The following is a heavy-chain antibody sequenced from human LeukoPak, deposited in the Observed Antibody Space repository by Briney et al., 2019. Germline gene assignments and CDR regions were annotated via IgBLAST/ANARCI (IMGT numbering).Heavy chain of an antibody. Sequence: GGSLRLSCAASGFSFSNYGMTWVRQAPGKGLEWVSSIRSTSSNTYYADSVRGRFTISRDNAKNSLYLQMNSLRAEDTAVYYCARVEIAGAGDFWYFNLWGRGTQVTFSS. CDR3: ARVEIAGAGDFWYFNL. CDR2: IRSTSSNT. CDR1: GFSFSNYG. V-gene: IGHV3-21*01. J-gene: IGHJ2*01. D-gene: IGHD6-13*01.